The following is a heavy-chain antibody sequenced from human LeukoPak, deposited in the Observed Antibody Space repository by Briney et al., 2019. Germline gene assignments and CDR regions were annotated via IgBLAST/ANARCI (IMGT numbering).Heavy chain of an antibody. CDR3: ARSYNSSYPFDY. CDR1: GFTFSSYE. V-gene: IGHV3-48*03. D-gene: IGHD6-13*01. CDR2: ISSSGGTI. Sequence: PGGSLRLSCAASGFTFSSYEMNWVRQAPGKGLEWLSYISSSGGTIHYADSVKGRFTISRDNAKNSLYLQVNSLRAEDTAVYYCARSYNSSYPFDYWGQGTLVTVSS. J-gene: IGHJ4*02.